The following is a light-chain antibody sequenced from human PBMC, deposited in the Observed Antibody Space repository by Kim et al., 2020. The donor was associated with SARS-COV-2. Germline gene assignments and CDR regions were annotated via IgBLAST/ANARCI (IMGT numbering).Light chain of an antibody. CDR2: NNN. J-gene: IGLJ3*02. Sequence: RPPPTLTRPVTTHNLATQEAPSLQPHHAHPPKLLSYNNNNRPSAISDRLSASRSGNTASLTITGLQPEHEADYYCSAWDSSLTAWVFGGGTQLTVL. V-gene: IGLV10-54*01. CDR1: THNLATQE. CDR3: SAWDSSLTAWV.